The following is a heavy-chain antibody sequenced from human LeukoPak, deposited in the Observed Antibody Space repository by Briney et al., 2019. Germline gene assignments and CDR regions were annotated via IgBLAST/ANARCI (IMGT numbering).Heavy chain of an antibody. D-gene: IGHD6-6*01. V-gene: IGHV4-61*02. Sequence: SQTLSLTCTVSGDSISSGTYYWSWIRQPDGKGLEWIGRMYTSGSTNYNPSLKSRVTISVDTSKNQFSLKLSSVTAADTAVYYCARGYSSSPTFYYYYYYMDVWGKGTTVTVSS. J-gene: IGHJ6*03. CDR2: MYTSGST. CDR3: ARGYSSSPTFYYYYYYMDV. CDR1: GDSISSGTYY.